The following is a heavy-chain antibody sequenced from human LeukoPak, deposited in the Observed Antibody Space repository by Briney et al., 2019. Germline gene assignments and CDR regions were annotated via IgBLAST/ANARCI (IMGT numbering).Heavy chain of an antibody. D-gene: IGHD3-22*01. J-gene: IGHJ4*02. CDR2: IYYSGST. V-gene: IGHV4-59*01. CDR1: GGSISSYY. Sequence: SETLSLTCTVSGGSISSYYWSWIRQPPGKGLEWIGYIYYSGSTNYNPSLKSRVTISVDTSKNQFSLKLSSVTAADTAVYYCARGIGSVVILDWGQGTLVTVSS. CDR3: ARGIGSVVILD.